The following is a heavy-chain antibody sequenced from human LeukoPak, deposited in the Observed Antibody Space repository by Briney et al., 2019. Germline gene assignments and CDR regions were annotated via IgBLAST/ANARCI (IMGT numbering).Heavy chain of an antibody. CDR3: AKSVREYQLAYFDY. V-gene: IGHV3-23*01. Sequence: PGGSLRLSCAASGFTFSSYAMSWVRQAPGKGLEWASAISGSGGSTYYADSVKGRFTISRDNSKNTLYLQMNSLRAEDTAVYYCAKSVREYQLAYFDYWGQGTLVTVSS. CDR2: ISGSGGST. D-gene: IGHD2-2*01. J-gene: IGHJ4*02. CDR1: GFTFSSYA.